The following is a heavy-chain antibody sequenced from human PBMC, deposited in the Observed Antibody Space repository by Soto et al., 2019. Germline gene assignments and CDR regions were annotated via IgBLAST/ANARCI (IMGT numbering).Heavy chain of an antibody. Sequence: PGGSLRLSCAASGFTFSSYSMNWVRQAPGKGLEWVSSISRTSNYIYYTDSVKGRFTISRDNAKNSIYLQMNSLRAEDTATYYCASGVFGLVSPVIGGYWGQGTLVNVSS. J-gene: IGHJ4*02. CDR2: ISRTSNYI. CDR1: GFTFSSYS. CDR3: ASGVFGLVSPVIGGY. D-gene: IGHD3-3*01. V-gene: IGHV3-21*01.